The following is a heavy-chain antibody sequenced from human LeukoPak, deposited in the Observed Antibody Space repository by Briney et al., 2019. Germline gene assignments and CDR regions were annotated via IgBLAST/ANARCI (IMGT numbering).Heavy chain of an antibody. D-gene: IGHD3-10*01. CDR2: IHYSEST. J-gene: IGHJ3*01. CDR1: GGSISSYY. CDR3: ASRSGSFSDALDL. V-gene: IGHV4-59*08. Sequence: SETLPLTCTVSGGSISSYYWSWIRQPPGKGLEWIGYIHYSESTKYNPSLKSRVTMSVDTSKNQFSLKLSSVTAADTAVYYCASRSGSFSDALDLWGQGTLVTVSS.